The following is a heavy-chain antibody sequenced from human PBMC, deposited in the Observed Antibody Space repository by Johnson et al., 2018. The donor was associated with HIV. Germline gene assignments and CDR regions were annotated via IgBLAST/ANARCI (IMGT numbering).Heavy chain of an antibody. Sequence: QVQLVESGGGVVQPGGSLRLSCAASGFTFRTYSMHWVRQPPGKGLEWVAAISYVETNKYYADSVTGRFTISRDNAKNSLYLQMNSLRDEDTAVYYCARRTVTALFDIWGHGTLVTVSS. J-gene: IGHJ3*02. D-gene: IGHD4-17*01. V-gene: IGHV3-30-3*01. CDR2: ISYVETNK. CDR3: ARRTVTALFDI. CDR1: GFTFRTYS.